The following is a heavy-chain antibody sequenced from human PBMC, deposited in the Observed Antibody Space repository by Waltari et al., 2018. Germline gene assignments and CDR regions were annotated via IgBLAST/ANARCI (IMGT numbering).Heavy chain of an antibody. CDR1: GFSLKNNY. D-gene: IGHD5-12*01. CDR2: IYAGSGGT. CDR3: ARAGLGSPSQWLQLLDS. Sequence: EVQLVESGGGLIQPGASLRLSCAASGFSLKNNYMSWVRQAPGKGLQWGSVIYAGSGGTFYAESVKGRFTISRDNSENTLYLDLDRLTPEDTAVYYCARAGLGSPSQWLQLLDSWGRGTLVTVSS. J-gene: IGHJ4*02. V-gene: IGHV3-53*01.